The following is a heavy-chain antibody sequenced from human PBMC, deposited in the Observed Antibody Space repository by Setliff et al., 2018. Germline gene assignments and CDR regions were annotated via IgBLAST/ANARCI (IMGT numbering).Heavy chain of an antibody. D-gene: IGHD6-19*01. J-gene: IGHJ6*03. CDR3: AREQWLDPPGYYYMDV. V-gene: IGHV4-61*01. CDR2: IYNSGSA. CDR1: GASVSSNIYY. Sequence: KASETLSLTCTVSGASVSSNIYYWSWIRQPPGRGLEWIGCIYNSGSAIYSPSLKSRVTISVDTSKNQFSLQLSSVTAADTAVYYCAREQWLDPPGYYYMDVWAKGTTVTVSS.